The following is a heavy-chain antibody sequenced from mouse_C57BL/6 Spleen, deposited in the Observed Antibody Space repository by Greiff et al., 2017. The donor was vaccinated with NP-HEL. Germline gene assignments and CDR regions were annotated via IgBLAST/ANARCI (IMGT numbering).Heavy chain of an antibody. Sequence: EVQLQESGPGLVKPSQSLSLTCSVTGYSITSGYYWNWIRQFPGNKLEWMGYISYDGSNNYNPSLKNRISITRDTSKNQFFLKLNSVTTEDTATYYCAREGLRGSKVYAMDYWGQGTSVTVSS. CDR1: GYSITSGYY. CDR2: ISYDGSN. CDR3: AREGLRGSKVYAMDY. D-gene: IGHD1-1*01. V-gene: IGHV3-6*01. J-gene: IGHJ4*01.